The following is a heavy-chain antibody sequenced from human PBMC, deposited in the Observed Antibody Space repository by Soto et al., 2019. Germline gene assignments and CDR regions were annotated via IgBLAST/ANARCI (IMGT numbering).Heavy chain of an antibody. CDR1: GFTFSNYG. Sequence: QVQVVESGGGVVQPGWSQRLSCAASGFTFSNYGMHWVRQAPGKGLGWVAIISFDGNNKYYSDSVKGRFTISRDNSKNMVFLQMNSLRPEDTAVYYCVKPKEHFYDSSPGETWGQGTPVTVSS. CDR2: ISFDGNNK. V-gene: IGHV3-30*18. D-gene: IGHD3-22*01. J-gene: IGHJ5*02. CDR3: VKPKEHFYDSSPGET.